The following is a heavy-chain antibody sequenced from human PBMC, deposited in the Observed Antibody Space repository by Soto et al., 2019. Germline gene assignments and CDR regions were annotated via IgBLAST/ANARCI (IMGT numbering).Heavy chain of an antibody. CDR3: AGVRTGYFDY. Sequence: TSETLSLTCTVSGGSISSGGYYWSWIRQHPGKGLEWIGYIYYSGSTYYNPSLKSRVTISVDTSKNQFSLKLSSVTAADTAVYYCAGVRTGYFDYCGQGTLVIVSS. J-gene: IGHJ4*02. CDR1: GGSISSGGYY. V-gene: IGHV4-31*03. CDR2: IYYSGST.